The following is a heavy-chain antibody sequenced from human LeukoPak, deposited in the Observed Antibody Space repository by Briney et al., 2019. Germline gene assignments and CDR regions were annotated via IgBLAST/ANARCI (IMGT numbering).Heavy chain of an antibody. CDR1: GYTFTDYY. D-gene: IGHD5-18*01. CDR3: ATVTAMVPFDY. V-gene: IGHV1-69-2*01. CDR2: VDPEDVET. Sequence: ASVNISCKVSGYTFTDYYMHREQHAPGKGLEWMGLVDPEDVETIYAEKFQGRVTITADTSTDTAYMELSSLRSEDTAVYYCATVTAMVPFDYWGQGTLVTVSS. J-gene: IGHJ4*02.